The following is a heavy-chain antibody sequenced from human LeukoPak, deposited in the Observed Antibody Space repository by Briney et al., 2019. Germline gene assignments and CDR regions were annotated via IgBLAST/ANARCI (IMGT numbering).Heavy chain of an antibody. V-gene: IGHV3-66*01. J-gene: IGHJ4*02. CDR1: AFTASTNY. CDR2: IYSGGST. CDR3: AGDFCSAGSCYPDN. D-gene: IGHD2-15*01. Sequence: GGSRRLAWLPAAFTASTNYMGWVRQAPGNLLGWVSVIYSGGSTYYADSVKGRFTISRDNSKNTLYLQMNGLRVEDTAVYYCAGDFCSAGSCYPDNWGQGTLVTVSS.